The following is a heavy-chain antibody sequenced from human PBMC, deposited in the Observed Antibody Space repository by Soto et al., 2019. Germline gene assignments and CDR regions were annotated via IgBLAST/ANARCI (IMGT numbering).Heavy chain of an antibody. Sequence: PGGSLRLSCAASGFTFSSYSMNWVRQAPGKGLEWVSYISSSSSTIYYADSVKGRFTISRDNSKNTLYLQMNSLRAEDTAVYYCAKVKYSSSSGKIYYYGIDVWGQGTTVTVSS. D-gene: IGHD6-6*01. CDR2: ISSSSSTI. J-gene: IGHJ6*02. CDR3: AKVKYSSSSGKIYYYGIDV. CDR1: GFTFSSYS. V-gene: IGHV3-48*01.